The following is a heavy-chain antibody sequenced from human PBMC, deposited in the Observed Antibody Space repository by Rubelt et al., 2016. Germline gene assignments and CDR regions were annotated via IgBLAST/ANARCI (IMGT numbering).Heavy chain of an antibody. D-gene: IGHD4-17*01. CDR1: GGSISSSSYY. Sequence: QVQLQESGPGLVKPSETLSLTCTVSGGSISSSSYYWSWIRQPPGKGLEWIGSIYYSGSTYYNPSLKSRVTISVDTSKNLCSRKLTAGTAEETAVDYCARLTTVTRDAFDIWGQGTMVTVSS. CDR3: ARLTTVTRDAFDI. CDR2: IYYSGST. J-gene: IGHJ3*02. V-gene: IGHV4-39*01.